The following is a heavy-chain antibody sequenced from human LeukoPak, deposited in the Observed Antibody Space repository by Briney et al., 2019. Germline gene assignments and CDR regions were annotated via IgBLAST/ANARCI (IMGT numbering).Heavy chain of an antibody. D-gene: IGHD5-12*01. V-gene: IGHV4-61*02. CDR2: IYTSGDT. Sequence: SETLSLTCTVSGGSFSSRPYYWSWIRQPAGKGLEWIGRIYTSGDTDCNPSLKSRVTISVDTSKNQFSLQLSSLTASDTAVYYCARVGPYIEVDPWGQGTLVIVSS. CDR1: GGSFSSRPYY. J-gene: IGHJ5*02. CDR3: ARVGPYIEVDP.